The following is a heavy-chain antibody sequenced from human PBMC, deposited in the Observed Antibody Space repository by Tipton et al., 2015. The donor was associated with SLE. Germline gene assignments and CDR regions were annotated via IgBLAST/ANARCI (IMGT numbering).Heavy chain of an antibody. V-gene: IGHV3-33*01. Sequence: SGFTFSSYGMHWVRQAPGKGLEWVAFIRYDGSNKYYADSVKGRFTISRDNTKNSLYLQMGSLRADDTAVYFCARQYSSSSPWFDPWGQGTLVTVSS. J-gene: IGHJ5*02. CDR1: GFTFSSYG. CDR2: IRYDGSNK. CDR3: ARQYSSSSPWFDP. D-gene: IGHD6-6*01.